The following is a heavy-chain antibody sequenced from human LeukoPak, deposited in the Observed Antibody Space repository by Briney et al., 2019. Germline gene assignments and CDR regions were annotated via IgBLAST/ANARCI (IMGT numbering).Heavy chain of an antibody. CDR2: FDPEDGKT. D-gene: IGHD6-19*01. J-gene: IGHJ3*01. Sequence: GASVKVSCKVSSYSLTELSMHWVRQAPGKGREGMGGFDPEDGKTIYAQRLQGRVTMTEDTSTDTAYMQLRSLISEDSAVYYCATNLGIAVAGGAFDLWGQGTVVTVSS. CDR3: ATNLGIAVAGGAFDL. CDR1: SYSLTELS. V-gene: IGHV1-24*01.